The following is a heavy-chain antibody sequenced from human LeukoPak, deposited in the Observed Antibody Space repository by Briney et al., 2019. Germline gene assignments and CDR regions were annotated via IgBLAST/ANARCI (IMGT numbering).Heavy chain of an antibody. V-gene: IGHV3-21*01. CDR1: GFTFSSYS. Sequence: GGSLRLSCAASGFTFSSYSMNWVRQAPGKGLEWVSSISSSSSHIYYADSVKGRFTISRDNAKNSLYLQMNSLRAEDTAVYYCASHYYGSGKFENWGQGTLVTVSS. CDR3: ASHYYGSGKFEN. D-gene: IGHD3-10*01. J-gene: IGHJ4*02. CDR2: ISSSSSHI.